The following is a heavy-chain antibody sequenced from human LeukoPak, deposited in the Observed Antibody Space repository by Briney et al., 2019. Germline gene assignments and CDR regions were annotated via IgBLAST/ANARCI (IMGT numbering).Heavy chain of an antibody. V-gene: IGHV3-23*01. CDR2: ISGRGGST. D-gene: IGHD6-19*01. CDR1: GFTFSSYA. CDR3: AKDSQWLVPQGFDY. J-gene: IGHJ4*02. Sequence: GGSLRLSRAASGFTFSSYAMSWVRQAPGKGLEWVSAISGRGGSTYYADSVKGRFTISRDNSKNTLYLQMNSLRAEDTAVYYCAKDSQWLVPQGFDYWGQGTLVTVSS.